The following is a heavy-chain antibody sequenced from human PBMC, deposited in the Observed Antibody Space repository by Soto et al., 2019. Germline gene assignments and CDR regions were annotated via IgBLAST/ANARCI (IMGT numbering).Heavy chain of an antibody. Sequence: QVQLVQSGAEVKKPGASVKVSCKASGYTFTSYGINWVRQAPGQGLEWMGWISAYNGNTNYAQSFQGRVTMTMDTSTSTAYLELRSLTADDTAVYYCARGFVERSYHCFDYWGQGTLVTVSS. V-gene: IGHV1-18*01. CDR3: ARGFVERSYHCFDY. D-gene: IGHD3-10*01. J-gene: IGHJ4*02. CDR2: ISAYNGNT. CDR1: GYTFTSYG.